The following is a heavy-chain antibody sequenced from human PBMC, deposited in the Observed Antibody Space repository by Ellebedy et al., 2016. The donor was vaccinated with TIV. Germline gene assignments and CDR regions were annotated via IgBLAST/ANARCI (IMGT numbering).Heavy chain of an antibody. J-gene: IGHJ6*02. CDR3: ASDRGNYGGAPYNGMDI. D-gene: IGHD3-10*01. V-gene: IGHV3-30*02. CDR2: IRFDGTNA. CDR1: GFIFSNSG. Sequence: GESLKISCAASGFIFSNSGMNWVRQAPGKGLEWVAFIRFDGTNAYYADSAKGRFTISRDNSKNTLYLQMDSLRVEETAVYYCASDRGNYGGAPYNGMDIWGQGTTVTVSS.